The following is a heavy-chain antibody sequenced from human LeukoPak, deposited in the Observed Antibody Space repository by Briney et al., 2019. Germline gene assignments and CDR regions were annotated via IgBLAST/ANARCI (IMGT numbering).Heavy chain of an antibody. V-gene: IGHV4-34*01. Sequence: SETLSLTCAVYGGSFSGYYWSWIRQPPGKGLEWIGEINHSGSTNYNPSLKSRVTISVDASKNQFSLKLSSVTAADTAVYYCARDRTLTKVAYFDYWGQGTLVTVSS. CDR2: INHSGST. D-gene: IGHD4-11*01. J-gene: IGHJ4*02. CDR1: GGSFSGYY. CDR3: ARDRTLTKVAYFDY.